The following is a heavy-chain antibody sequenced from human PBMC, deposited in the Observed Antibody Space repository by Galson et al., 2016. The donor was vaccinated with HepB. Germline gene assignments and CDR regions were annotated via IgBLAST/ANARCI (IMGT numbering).Heavy chain of an antibody. J-gene: IGHJ4*02. D-gene: IGHD3-16*02. CDR2: INHRGDT. CDR3: ASRGKGLYDWGSDRSSDY. V-gene: IGHV4-34*01. CDR1: GASFRNLY. Sequence: SETLSLTCGVSGASFRNLYWSWIRQSPGKGLEWIGEINHRGDTNYNPSLKSRVTISVDTSESQFPLRLQSVTAADTAVYYCASRGKGLYDWGSDRSSDYWGQGTLVTVSS.